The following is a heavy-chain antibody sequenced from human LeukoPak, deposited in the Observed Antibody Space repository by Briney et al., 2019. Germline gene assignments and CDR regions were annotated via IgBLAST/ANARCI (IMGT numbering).Heavy chain of an antibody. CDR2: IWYDGSNK. CDR1: GFTFSSYG. V-gene: IGHV3-33*06. J-gene: IGHJ4*02. D-gene: IGHD5-12*01. Sequence: PGGSLRLSCAASGFTFSSYGMHWVRQAPGKGLEWWAVIWYDGSNKYYADSVKGRFTISRDNSKNTLYLQMNSLRAEDTAVYYCAKSGIVATIPLDYWGQGTLVTVSS. CDR3: AKSGIVATIPLDY.